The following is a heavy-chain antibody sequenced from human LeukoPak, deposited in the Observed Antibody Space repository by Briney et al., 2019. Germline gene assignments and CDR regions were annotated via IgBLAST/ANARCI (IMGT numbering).Heavy chain of an antibody. D-gene: IGHD1-26*01. J-gene: IGHJ5*02. CDR2: IYYSGST. CDR1: GGSISSSSYY. V-gene: IGHV4-39*01. CDR3: AGTSGSRNWFDP. Sequence: SETLSLTCTVSGGSISSSSYYWGWIRQPPGKGLEWIGSIYYSGSTYYNPSLKSRATISVDTSKNQFSLKLSSVTAADTAVYYCAGTSGSRNWFDPWGQGTLVTVSS.